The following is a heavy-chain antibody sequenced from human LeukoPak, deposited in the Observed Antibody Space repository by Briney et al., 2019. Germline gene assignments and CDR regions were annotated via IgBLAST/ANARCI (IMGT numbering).Heavy chain of an antibody. CDR3: ARTSPTSHFDF. D-gene: IGHD3-16*01. Sequence: XKXLXWVSRINGDGSNSNYADSVKGRFTISRDNARNTLYLQMNGLRAEDTALYYCARTSPTSHFDFWGQGTLVTVSS. CDR2: INGDGSNS. V-gene: IGHV3-74*01. J-gene: IGHJ4*02.